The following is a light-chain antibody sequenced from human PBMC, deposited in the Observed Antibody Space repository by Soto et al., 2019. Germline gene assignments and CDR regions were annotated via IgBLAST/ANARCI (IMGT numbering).Light chain of an antibody. CDR3: QQYNSLWT. Sequence: DIQMTQSPSTLSASVGDRVTITCRASQSISSWLAWYQQKPGKAPKLLIYKASSLESGVPSRFSCSGSGTEFTLTISSLQPDDVATYYYQQYNSLWTFGQGTKVEIK. J-gene: IGKJ1*01. V-gene: IGKV1-5*03. CDR2: KAS. CDR1: QSISSW.